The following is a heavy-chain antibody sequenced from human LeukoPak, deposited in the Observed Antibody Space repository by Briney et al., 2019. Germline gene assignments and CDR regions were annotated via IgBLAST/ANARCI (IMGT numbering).Heavy chain of an antibody. D-gene: IGHD5-12*01. V-gene: IGHV4-39*07. CDR1: GGSISSGGYY. CDR2: INQGGTT. Sequence: SETLSLTCTVSGGSISSGGYYWSWIRQHPGKGLEWIGEINQGGTTNYNPSLRSQVTILIDTSRNQFSLRLSSVTAADTAVYYCARGRLFSGYRGNVGHEDFDYWGQGSLVTLSS. CDR3: ARGRLFSGYRGNVGHEDFDY. J-gene: IGHJ4*02.